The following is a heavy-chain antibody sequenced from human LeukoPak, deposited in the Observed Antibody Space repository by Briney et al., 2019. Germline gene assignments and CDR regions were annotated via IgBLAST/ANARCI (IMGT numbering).Heavy chain of an antibody. J-gene: IGHJ4*02. CDR2: IVVGSGNT. CDR1: GFTFTSSA. Sequence: ASVKVSCKASGFTFTSSAMQWVRQARGQRLEWIGWIVVGSGNTNYAQKFQERVTITRDMSTSTAYMELSSLRSEDTAVYYCAVLTHGIAAAGGLFDYWGQGTLVTVSS. V-gene: IGHV1-58*02. CDR3: AVLTHGIAAAGGLFDY. D-gene: IGHD6-13*01.